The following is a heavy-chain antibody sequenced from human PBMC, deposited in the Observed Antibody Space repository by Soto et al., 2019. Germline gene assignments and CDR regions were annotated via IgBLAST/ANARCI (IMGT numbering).Heavy chain of an antibody. CDR3: VRDGTKTLRDWFDP. J-gene: IGHJ5*02. V-gene: IGHV4-4*07. CDR1: GASLRGLY. D-gene: IGHD1-1*01. Sequence: SETLSLTFTVAGASLRGLYWSWIRKSAGKGLEWIGRIYATGSTDYNPSLKSRVMMSVDTSKKQFSLKLRSVTAADTAVYYCVRDGTKTLRDWFDPWGQGISVTVSS. CDR2: IYATGST.